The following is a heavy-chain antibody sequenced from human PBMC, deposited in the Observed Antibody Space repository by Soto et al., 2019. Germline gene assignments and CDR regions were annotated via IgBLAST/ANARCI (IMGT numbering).Heavy chain of an antibody. J-gene: IGHJ6*02. CDR1: GFTFSSYS. V-gene: IGHV3-21*01. D-gene: IGHD3-3*01. CDR3: ARAGDTIFGVVITTSWYYYYYGMDV. Sequence: EVQLVESGGGLVKPGGSLRLSCAASGFTFSSYSMNWVRQAPGKGLEWVSSISSSSSYIYYADSVKGRFTISRDNAKNSLYLQMNSLRAEDTAVYYCARAGDTIFGVVITTSWYYYYYGMDVWGQGTTVTVSS. CDR2: ISSSSSYI.